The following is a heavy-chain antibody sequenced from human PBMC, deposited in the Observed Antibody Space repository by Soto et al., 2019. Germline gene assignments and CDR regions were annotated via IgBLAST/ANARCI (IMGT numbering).Heavy chain of an antibody. J-gene: IGHJ6*02. V-gene: IGHV4-31*03. D-gene: IGHD2-15*01. CDR3: ARDLPYSWLFYGMDV. CDR2: IYYIGRT. CDR1: GASISSGGYF. Sequence: QVQLQESGPGLVKPSQTLSLTCTVSGASISSGGYFWSWIRQHPGKGLEWIGYIYYIGRTYYNPSLKSRVTISVDTSKNPFARKLTSVTAADTAVYYCARDLPYSWLFYGMDVWGQRNTVTVSS.